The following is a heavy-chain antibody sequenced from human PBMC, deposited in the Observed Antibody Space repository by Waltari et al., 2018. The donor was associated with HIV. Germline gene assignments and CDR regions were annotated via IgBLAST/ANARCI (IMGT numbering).Heavy chain of an antibody. CDR1: GFTFSSYW. V-gene: IGHV3-74*01. J-gene: IGHJ6*02. D-gene: IGHD2-2*02. CDR2: ISTCGSST. Sequence: EVQLVESGGGLVQPGGSLRLSCAASGFTFSSYWIHWVRQAPGKGLVVVSRISTCGSSTSYADSGKGVFTISRDNARNTLYLQMNSLRAEDTAVYYCARGGQCSGISCYTGDYSYGLDVWGQGTTVTVSS. CDR3: ARGGQCSGISCYTGDYSYGLDV.